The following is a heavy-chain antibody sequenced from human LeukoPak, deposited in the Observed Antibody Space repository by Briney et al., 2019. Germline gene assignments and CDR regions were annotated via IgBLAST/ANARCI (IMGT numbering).Heavy chain of an antibody. CDR2: IHTSGST. V-gene: IGHV4-4*07. D-gene: IGHD6-19*01. CDR1: GGSITPYH. J-gene: IGHJ4*02. Sequence: SETLSLTCFVSGGSITPYHWSWIRQPAGKGLEWIGQIHTSGSTNYNPSLKSRVAMSIDTSKNQFSLELSSVTAADTSVYYCAGRAQTTGWSFDYWGQGALVTVCS. CDR3: AGRAQTTGWSFDY.